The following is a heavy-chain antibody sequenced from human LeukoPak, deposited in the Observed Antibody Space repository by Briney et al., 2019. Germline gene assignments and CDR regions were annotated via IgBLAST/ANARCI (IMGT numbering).Heavy chain of an antibody. CDR1: GFTFSNYW. D-gene: IGHD6-6*01. CDR3: AKLNSSSGY. V-gene: IGHV3-74*01. CDR2: INPDGGRI. J-gene: IGHJ4*02. Sequence: GGSLRLSCAASGFTFSNYWMHWVRQAPGKGLVWVSRINPDGGRISYADSVKGRFTISRDNSKNTLYLQMNSLRAEDTAVYYCAKLNSSSGYWGQGTLVTVSS.